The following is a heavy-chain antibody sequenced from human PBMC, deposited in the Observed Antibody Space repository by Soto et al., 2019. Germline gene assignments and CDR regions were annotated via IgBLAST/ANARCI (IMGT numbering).Heavy chain of an antibody. D-gene: IGHD3-22*01. Sequence: PWEALKISWMGSRYSFTSYSIGWVLQMPGNGLEWMGTIYPGDSDTRNCPSFQSEITISADKSISTAYLQWSSLKASDTAMYYCAVPRGGGSYYDSSGLDAFDNWGQGTMDTVSS. J-gene: IGHJ3*02. CDR3: AVPRGGGSYYDSSGLDAFDN. CDR1: RYSFTSYS. CDR2: IYPGDSDT. V-gene: IGHV5-51*01.